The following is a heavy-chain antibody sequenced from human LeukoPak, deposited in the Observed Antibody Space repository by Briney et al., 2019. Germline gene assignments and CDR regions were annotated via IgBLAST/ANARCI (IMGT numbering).Heavy chain of an antibody. V-gene: IGHV1-2*02. CDR1: GYTFTGYY. CDR2: INPNSGGT. CDR3: ARDFQRGYYYDSSGYSDY. D-gene: IGHD3-22*01. Sequence: ASVKVSCKASGYTFTGYYMHWVRQAPGQGLEWMGGINPNSGGTNYAQKFQGRVSRTRDTSISTAYMELSRLRSDDTAVYYCARDFQRGYYYDSSGYSDYWGQGTLVTVSS. J-gene: IGHJ4*02.